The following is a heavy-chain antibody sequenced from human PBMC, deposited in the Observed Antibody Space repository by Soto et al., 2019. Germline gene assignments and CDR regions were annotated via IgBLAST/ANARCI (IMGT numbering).Heavy chain of an antibody. D-gene: IGHD3-10*01. CDR3: EIDVGSGEWSVV. V-gene: IGHV1-69*01. J-gene: IGHJ6*02. Sequence: QVQLVQSGTEVKKPGSSAKVSCKASGGTFSNYVISWVRQAPGQGLEWMGGIIPLFGTTDYAKKLQGRIAITADESTTTVYMDLSSLRFEDTAVYFCEIDVGSGEWSVVWGQGTTVIVSS. CDR2: IIPLFGTT. CDR1: GGTFSNYV.